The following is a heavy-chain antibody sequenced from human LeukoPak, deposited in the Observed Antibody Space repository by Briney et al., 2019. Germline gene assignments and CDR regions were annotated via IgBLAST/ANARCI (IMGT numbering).Heavy chain of an antibody. Sequence: ASVKVSCKASGYTFTSYDINWVRQVTGQGLEWMGWMNPKSGNTGYAQKFQGRVTITRNTSISTAYMEVSSLRYDDTAVYYCATDFWSQYYFDYWGQGTLVTVSS. D-gene: IGHD3-3*01. J-gene: IGHJ4*02. CDR3: ATDFWSQYYFDY. CDR1: GYTFTSYD. V-gene: IGHV1-8*03. CDR2: MNPKSGNT.